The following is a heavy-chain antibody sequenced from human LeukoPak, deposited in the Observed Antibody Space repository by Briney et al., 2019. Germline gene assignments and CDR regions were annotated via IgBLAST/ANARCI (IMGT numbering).Heavy chain of an antibody. Sequence: PSETLSLTCTVSGGSISSSSYYWGWIRQPPGKGLEWIGSIYYSGSTYYNPSLKSRVTISVDTSKNRFSLKLSSVTAADTAVYYCLRIGGYELTYYYMDVWGKGTTVTVSS. D-gene: IGHD5-12*01. J-gene: IGHJ6*03. CDR3: LRIGGYELTYYYMDV. CDR2: IYYSGST. CDR1: GGSISSSSYY. V-gene: IGHV4-39*01.